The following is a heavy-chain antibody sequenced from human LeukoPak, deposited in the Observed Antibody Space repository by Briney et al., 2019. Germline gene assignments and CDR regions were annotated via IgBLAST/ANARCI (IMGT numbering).Heavy chain of an antibody. CDR3: ARDPRDGYNCPFDY. CDR1: GYTFTDYF. D-gene: IGHD5-24*01. J-gene: IGHJ4*02. CDR2: IDPNSGGT. V-gene: IGHV1-2*02. Sequence: ASLKVSCEASGYTFTDYFIHWVRQAPGQGLEWMGWIDPNSGGTNSAQKFQGRVTMTRDTSINTAYMELGRLTSDDTAVYSCARDPRDGYNCPFDYWGQGTLVTVSS.